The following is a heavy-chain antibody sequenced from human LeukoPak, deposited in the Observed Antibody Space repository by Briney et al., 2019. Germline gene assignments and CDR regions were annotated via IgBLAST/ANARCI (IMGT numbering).Heavy chain of an antibody. J-gene: IGHJ5*02. CDR2: ICTSGST. V-gene: IGHV4-4*07. CDR3: AREEPYYDILTGYYTNWFDP. D-gene: IGHD3-9*01. Sequence: SETLSLTCTVSGGSISSYYWSWIRQPAGKGLEWIGRICTSGSTNYNPSLKSRVTISVETSKNQFSLKLSSVTAADTAVYYCAREEPYYDILTGYYTNWFDPWGQGTLVTVSS. CDR1: GGSISSYY.